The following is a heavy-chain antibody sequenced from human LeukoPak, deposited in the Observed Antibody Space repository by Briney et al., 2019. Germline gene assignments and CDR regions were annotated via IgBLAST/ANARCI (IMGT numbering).Heavy chain of an antibody. J-gene: IGHJ6*03. D-gene: IGHD3-9*01. Sequence: GGSLRLSCAASGLTFSSYGMHWVRQAPGKGLEWVAVISYDGSNKYYADSVKGRFTISRDNSKNTLYLQMNSLRAEDTAVYYCAKDDGGGYYDIFESGYYYYMDVWGKGTTVTVSS. V-gene: IGHV3-30*18. CDR3: AKDDGGGYYDIFESGYYYYMDV. CDR2: ISYDGSNK. CDR1: GLTFSSYG.